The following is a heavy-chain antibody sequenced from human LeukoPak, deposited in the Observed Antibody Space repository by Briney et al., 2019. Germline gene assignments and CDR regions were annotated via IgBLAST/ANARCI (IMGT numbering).Heavy chain of an antibody. V-gene: IGHV3-33*01. CDR1: GFTFSSYG. D-gene: IGHD3-10*01. Sequence: GGSLRLSCAASGFTFSSYGMHWVRQAPGKGLEWVAVIWYDGSNKYYAVSVKGRFTISRDNSKNTLYLQMNSLRAEDTAVYYCARGKVRGKFDYWGQGTLVTVSS. J-gene: IGHJ4*02. CDR2: IWYDGSNK. CDR3: ARGKVRGKFDY.